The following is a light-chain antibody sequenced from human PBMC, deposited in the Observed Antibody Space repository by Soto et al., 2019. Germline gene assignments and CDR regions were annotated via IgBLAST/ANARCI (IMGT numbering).Light chain of an antibody. Sequence: DIQMTQSPATLSASVGDTVTITCRASQSVSRRLAWYQQKPGHAPRLLIYTTSTLESGVPSRFSASGSGTEFTLTIMNLHPDEFATYYCQVYYTYWTFGQGTTVDVK. CDR2: TTS. CDR3: QVYYTYWT. J-gene: IGKJ1*01. V-gene: IGKV1-5*01. CDR1: QSVSRR.